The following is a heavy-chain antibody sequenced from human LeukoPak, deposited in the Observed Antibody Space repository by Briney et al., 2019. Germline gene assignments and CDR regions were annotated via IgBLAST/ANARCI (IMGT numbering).Heavy chain of an antibody. V-gene: IGHV1-46*01. CDR1: GYTFTSYY. D-gene: IGHD1-14*01. J-gene: IGHJ4*02. Sequence: ASVKVSCKASGYTFTSYYMHWVRQAPGQGLEWMGIINPSGGDTSYAQKFQGRLTMIRDTSTNTVYMELTSPRSEDTAVYYCAREVMDNLRFDYWGQGTLVTVSS. CDR3: AREVMDNLRFDY. CDR2: INPSGGDT.